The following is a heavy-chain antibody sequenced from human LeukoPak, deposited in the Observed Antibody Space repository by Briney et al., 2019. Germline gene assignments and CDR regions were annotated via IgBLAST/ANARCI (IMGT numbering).Heavy chain of an antibody. CDR2: ISSSGSDI. CDR3: AREREQWHAFDI. D-gene: IGHD6-19*01. Sequence: GGSLRLSCAASGFTFSNYEMHWVRQAPGKGLEWVSYISSSGSDIYYADSVKGRFTISRDNSKNTLYLQTNSLRAEDTAVYFCAREREQWHAFDIWGQGTMVTVSS. V-gene: IGHV3-48*03. J-gene: IGHJ3*02. CDR1: GFTFSNYE.